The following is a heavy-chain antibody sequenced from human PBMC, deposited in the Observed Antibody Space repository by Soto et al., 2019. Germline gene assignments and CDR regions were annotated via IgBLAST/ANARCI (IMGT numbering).Heavy chain of an antibody. Sequence: GGSLRLSCAASGFTFSSYAMHWVRQAPGKGLEWVAVISYDGSNKYYADSVKGRFTISRDNSKNTLYLQMNSLRAEDTAVYYCARDWAVTTKPKNYYYGMDVRGQRTTVTSP. CDR2: ISYDGSNK. CDR1: GFTFSSYA. CDR3: ARDWAVTTKPKNYYYGMDV. D-gene: IGHD4-17*01. V-gene: IGHV3-30-3*01. J-gene: IGHJ6*02.